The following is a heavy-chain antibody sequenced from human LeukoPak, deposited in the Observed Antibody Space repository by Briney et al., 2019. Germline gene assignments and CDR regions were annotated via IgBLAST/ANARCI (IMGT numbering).Heavy chain of an antibody. CDR3: ARHVVDRYYYDSSGYSEAHNAFDI. D-gene: IGHD3-22*01. Sequence: PGGSLRLSCAASGFTFSSYAMSWVRQAPGKGLEWVSAIRGSGGSTYYADSVKGRFTISRDNSKNTLYLQMNSLRAEDTAVYYCARHVVDRYYYDSSGYSEAHNAFDIWGQGTMVTVSS. J-gene: IGHJ3*02. CDR2: IRGSGGST. V-gene: IGHV3-23*01. CDR1: GFTFSSYA.